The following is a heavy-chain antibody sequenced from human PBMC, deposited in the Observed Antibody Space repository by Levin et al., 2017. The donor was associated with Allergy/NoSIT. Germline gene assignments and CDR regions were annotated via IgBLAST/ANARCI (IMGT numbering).Heavy chain of an antibody. CDR2: INHSGTT. CDR3: ARGWSSSWLYYFDY. Sequence: SQTLSLTCVVYGESFSGSYWNWIRQPPGKGLEWIGEINHSGTTNYNPSLKSRVTISVDTSKNHFSLTLSSVTAADTAVYYCARGWSSSWLYYFDYWGQGTLVTVS. CDR1: GESFSGSY. J-gene: IGHJ4*02. D-gene: IGHD6-13*01. V-gene: IGHV4-34*01.